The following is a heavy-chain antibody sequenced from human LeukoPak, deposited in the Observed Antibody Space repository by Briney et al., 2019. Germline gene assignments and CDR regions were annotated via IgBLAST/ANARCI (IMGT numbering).Heavy chain of an antibody. CDR1: GGSLSSGGYY. J-gene: IGHJ4*02. Sequence: PSETLSLTCSVSGGSLSSGGYYWTWIRQPAGTGLEWVGRMYISGETNYNPSLQNRATLSLDTSKNQFSLKLTSLTAADTAVYYCASGIQTQGNNFWGQGTLVTVSS. CDR3: ASGIQTQGNNF. V-gene: IGHV4-61*02. CDR2: MYISGET. D-gene: IGHD4-23*01.